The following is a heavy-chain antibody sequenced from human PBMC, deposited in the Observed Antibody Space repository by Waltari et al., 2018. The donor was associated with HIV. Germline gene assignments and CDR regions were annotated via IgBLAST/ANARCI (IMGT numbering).Heavy chain of an antibody. D-gene: IGHD3-10*01. Sequence: EVRLVESGGGWVQPGGSLTLTCETSGCTFSFYWLRWVRQAPGKGLEWVANINQAGTERHYVDSVRGRFTISRDNGKRSSFLQMNSLTVEDTAVYYCATTHGSGDYDNDFDYWGQGTLV. CDR3: ATTHGSGDYDNDFDY. CDR2: INQAGTER. CDR1: GCTFSFYW. J-gene: IGHJ4*02. V-gene: IGHV3-7*01.